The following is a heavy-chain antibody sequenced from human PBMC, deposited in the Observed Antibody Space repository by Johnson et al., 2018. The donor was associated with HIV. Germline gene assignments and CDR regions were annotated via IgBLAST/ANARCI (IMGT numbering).Heavy chain of an antibody. Sequence: VQLVESGGGVVQPGGSLRLSCAASGFTFSSYDMHWVRQVTGNGLEWVSSIGSTGDAYSPGSVKGRLTIYRENAKNSLYLQMKSLRAGDPAVYYCARGRIGAAGWDAFDVWGQGTMVTVSS. CDR3: ARGRIGAAGWDAFDV. CDR2: IGSTGDA. CDR1: GFTFSSYD. V-gene: IGHV3-13*01. J-gene: IGHJ3*01. D-gene: IGHD6-13*01.